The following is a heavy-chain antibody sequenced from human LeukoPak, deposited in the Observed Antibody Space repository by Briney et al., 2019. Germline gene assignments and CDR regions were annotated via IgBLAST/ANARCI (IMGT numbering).Heavy chain of an antibody. J-gene: IGHJ4*02. CDR2: IIPIFGTA. CDR1: GGTFSSYA. Sequence: SVKVSCKASGGTFSSYAISWVRQAPGQGLEWMGGIIPIFGTANYAQKFQGRVTITADESTSTGYMELSSLRSEDTAVYYCASKRGYSYGLDYWGQGTLVAVSS. CDR3: ASKRGYSYGLDY. D-gene: IGHD5-18*01. V-gene: IGHV1-69*13.